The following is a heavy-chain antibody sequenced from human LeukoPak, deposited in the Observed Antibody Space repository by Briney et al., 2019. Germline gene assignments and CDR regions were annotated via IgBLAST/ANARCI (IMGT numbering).Heavy chain of an antibody. V-gene: IGHV1-24*01. J-gene: IGHJ4*02. CDR2: FDPEDGET. Sequence: ASVKVPCKVSGYTLTELSMHWVRQAPGKGLEWMGGFDPEDGETIYAQKFQGRVTMTEDTSTDTAYMELSSLRSEDTAVYYCATERYYYDSSQGTHFDYWGQGTLVTVSS. CDR1: GYTLTELS. CDR3: ATERYYYDSSQGTHFDY. D-gene: IGHD3-22*01.